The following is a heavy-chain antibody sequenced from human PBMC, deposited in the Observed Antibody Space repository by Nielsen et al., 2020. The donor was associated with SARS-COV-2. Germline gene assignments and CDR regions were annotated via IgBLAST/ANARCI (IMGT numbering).Heavy chain of an antibody. Sequence: ASVKVSCKASGYTFTSYYMHWVRQAPGQGLEWMGIINPSGGSTSYAQKFQGRVTMTRDTSTSTVYMELSRLRSDDTAVYYCARGVPAAMFSFYYYGMDVWGQGTTVTVSS. CDR1: GYTFTSYY. CDR3: ARGVPAAMFSFYYYGMDV. V-gene: IGHV1-46*01. J-gene: IGHJ6*02. D-gene: IGHD2-2*01. CDR2: INPSGGST.